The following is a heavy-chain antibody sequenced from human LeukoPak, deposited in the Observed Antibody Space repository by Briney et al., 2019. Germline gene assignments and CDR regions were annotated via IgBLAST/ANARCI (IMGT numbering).Heavy chain of an antibody. CDR1: GGSFSGYY. V-gene: IGHV4-34*01. CDR2: INRSGST. Sequence: EPSETLSLTCAVYGGSFSGYYWSWIRQPPGKGLEWIGEINRSGSTNYNPSLKSRVTISVDTSKNQFSLKLSSVTAADTAVYYCVRGSGAFDIWGQGTMVTVSS. J-gene: IGHJ3*02. CDR3: VRGSGAFDI.